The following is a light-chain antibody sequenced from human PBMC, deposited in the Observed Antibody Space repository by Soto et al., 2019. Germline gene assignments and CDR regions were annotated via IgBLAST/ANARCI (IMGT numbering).Light chain of an antibody. V-gene: IGKV1-5*03. CDR2: HAS. Sequence: DIQMTQSPSILSASVGDRVTITCRASQSVNSWLAWYQQKPGKAPKLLIYHASTLDSGVPARFSGSGSGTDFTLTISSLEPDDFATYYWQQYNNFWGDTFGPGTKVEIK. CDR3: QQYNNFWGDT. J-gene: IGKJ3*01. CDR1: QSVNSW.